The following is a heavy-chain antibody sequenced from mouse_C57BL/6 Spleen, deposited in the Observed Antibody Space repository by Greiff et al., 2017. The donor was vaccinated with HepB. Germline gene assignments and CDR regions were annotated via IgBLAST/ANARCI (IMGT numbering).Heavy chain of an antibody. V-gene: IGHV1-50*01. CDR1: GYTFTSYW. Sequence: QVQLQQPGAELVKPGASVKLSCKASGYTFTSYWMQWVKQRPGQGLEWIGEIDPSDSYTNYNQKFKGKATLTVDTSSSTAYMQLSSLTSEDSAVYYCARRGRLLPLDYWGQGTLVTVSA. CDR2: IDPSDSYT. CDR3: ARRGRLLPLDY. D-gene: IGHD2-3*01. J-gene: IGHJ3*01.